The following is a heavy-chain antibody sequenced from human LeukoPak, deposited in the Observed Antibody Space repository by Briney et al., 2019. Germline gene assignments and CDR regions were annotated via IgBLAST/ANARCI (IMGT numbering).Heavy chain of an antibody. J-gene: IGHJ4*02. D-gene: IGHD2-15*01. V-gene: IGHV3-48*01. CDR3: ARDIVVVVATDYYFDY. Sequence: GGSLRLSCAASGFTVSSNYMSWVRQAPGKGLEWVSFISSTSSTIYYADSVKGRFTISRDNAKNSLYLQMNSLRAEDTAVYYCARDIVVVVATDYYFDYWGQGTLVTVSS. CDR2: ISSTSSTI. CDR1: GFTVSSNY.